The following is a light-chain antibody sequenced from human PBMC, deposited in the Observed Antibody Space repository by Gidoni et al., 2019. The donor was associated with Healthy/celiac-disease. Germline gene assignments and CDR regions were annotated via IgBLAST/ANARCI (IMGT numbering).Light chain of an antibody. Sequence: DIVMTQSPLSLPVTPGEPASISRRSSQSLLHSIGYNYLDWYLQKPGQSPQLLIYLGSSRASGVPDRFSGSGSGTDFTLKISRVEAEDVGVYYCMQALQTPITFGQGTRLEIK. J-gene: IGKJ5*01. V-gene: IGKV2-28*01. CDR1: QSLLHSIGYNY. CDR3: MQALQTPIT. CDR2: LGS.